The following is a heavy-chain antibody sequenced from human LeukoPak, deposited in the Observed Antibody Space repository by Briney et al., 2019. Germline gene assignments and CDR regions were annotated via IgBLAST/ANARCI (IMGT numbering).Heavy chain of an antibody. CDR1: GGSFSGYY. D-gene: IGHD3-3*01. Sequence: PSETLSLTCAVYGGSFSGYYWSWIRQPPGKGLEWIGEINHSGSTNYNPSLKSRVTISVDKSKNQFSLKLSSVTGADTAVYYCARLNFWSGNMDVWGKGTTVTVSS. CDR2: INHSGST. V-gene: IGHV4-34*01. J-gene: IGHJ6*03. CDR3: ARLNFWSGNMDV.